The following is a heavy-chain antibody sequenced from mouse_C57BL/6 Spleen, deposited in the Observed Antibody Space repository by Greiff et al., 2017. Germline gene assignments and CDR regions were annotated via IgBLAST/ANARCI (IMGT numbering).Heavy chain of an antibody. Sequence: EVQLQQSGAELVKPGASVKLSCTASGFNIKDYYMHWVKQRTEQGLEWIGRIDPEDGETKYAQKFQGKATITAHTPSNTAYLQLSSLTSEDTAVYYCASIYYYGSSYVPWFAYWGQGTLVTVSA. J-gene: IGHJ3*01. CDR1: GFNIKDYY. D-gene: IGHD1-1*01. CDR2: IDPEDGET. CDR3: ASIYYYGSSYVPWFAY. V-gene: IGHV14-2*01.